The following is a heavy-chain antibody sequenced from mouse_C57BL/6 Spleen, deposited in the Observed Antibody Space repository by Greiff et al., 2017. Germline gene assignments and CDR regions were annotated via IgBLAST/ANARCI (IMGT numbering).Heavy chain of an antibody. Sequence: VKLMESGAELVKPGASVKLSCKASGYTFTEYTIHWVKQRSGQGLEWIGWFYPGSGSIKYNEKFKDKATLTADKSSSTVYMELSRLTSEDSAVYFCARHEDEGGYPLYWGQGTLVTVSA. CDR2: FYPGSGSI. D-gene: IGHD2-2*01. CDR1: GYTFTEYT. J-gene: IGHJ3*01. CDR3: ARHEDEGGYPLY. V-gene: IGHV1-62-2*01.